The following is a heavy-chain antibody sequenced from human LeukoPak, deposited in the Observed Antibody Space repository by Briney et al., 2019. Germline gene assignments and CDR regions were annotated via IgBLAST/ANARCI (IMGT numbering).Heavy chain of an antibody. D-gene: IGHD3-3*01. CDR2: ISGSGGST. V-gene: IGHV3-23*01. Sequence: GGSLRLSCAASGFTFSSYAMSWVSQAPGKGLEWVSAISGSGGSTYYADSVKGRFTISRDNSKNTLYLQMNSLRAEDTALYYCAKDSDFWSGSGAIDIWGQGTMVTVSS. J-gene: IGHJ3*02. CDR1: GFTFSSYA. CDR3: AKDSDFWSGSGAIDI.